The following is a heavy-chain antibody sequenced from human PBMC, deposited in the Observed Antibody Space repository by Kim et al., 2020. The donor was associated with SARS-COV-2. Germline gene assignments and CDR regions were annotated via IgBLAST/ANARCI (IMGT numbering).Heavy chain of an antibody. D-gene: IGHD5-18*01. CDR3: ARAAPGYSDGLDV. CDR2: INPNSGGT. Sequence: ASVKVSCKASGYTFTGYYMHWVRQAPGQGLEWMGRINPNSGGTNYAQKFQGRVTMTRDTSISTAYMELSRLRSEDTVVYYCARAAPGYSDGLDVWGQGTTVTVSS. V-gene: IGHV1-2*05. J-gene: IGHJ6*02. CDR1: GYTFTGYY.